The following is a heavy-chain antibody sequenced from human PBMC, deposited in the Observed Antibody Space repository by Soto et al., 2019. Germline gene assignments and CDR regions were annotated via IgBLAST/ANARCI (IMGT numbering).Heavy chain of an antibody. CDR2: ISSYGADT. CDR3: VKEGYLRSDWYGQFDY. CDR1: GFTFTSYA. V-gene: IGHV3-64D*06. D-gene: IGHD6-19*01. J-gene: IGHJ4*02. Sequence: GGSLRVSCSASGFTFTSYAMHWVRQAPGKGLEFVSAISSYGADTYYAASVKGRFAISRDNPKNTLYLQMSSLRAEDTALYYCVKEGYLRSDWYGQFDYWGQGALVTVSS.